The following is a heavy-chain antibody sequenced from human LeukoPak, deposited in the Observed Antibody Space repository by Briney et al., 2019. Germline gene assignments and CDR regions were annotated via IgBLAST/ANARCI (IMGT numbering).Heavy chain of an antibody. V-gene: IGHV4-4*02. Sequence: SGTLSLTCAASGGSITSSSKWCGWVRQPPGKGLEWIGEIYHTGSTTYNPSLQSRVTISLDKSENQISLILTSLTAADTAVYYCARVGANWHFDLWGRGTLVTVSS. CDR2: IYHTGST. CDR3: ARVGANWHFDL. CDR1: GGSITSSSKW. J-gene: IGHJ2*01.